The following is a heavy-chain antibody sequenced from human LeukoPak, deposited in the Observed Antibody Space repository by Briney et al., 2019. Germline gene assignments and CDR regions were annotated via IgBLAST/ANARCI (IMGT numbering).Heavy chain of an antibody. CDR2: ISWNSGSI. CDR3: AKSHLAYSYVLDY. D-gene: IGHD5-18*01. V-gene: IGHV3-9*01. Sequence: GGSLRLSCEASGLTFGDYTMHWVRQAPGKGLEWVSGISWNSGSIGYADSVKGRFTISRDNAKNSLYLQMNSLRAEDTALYYCAKSHLAYSYVLDYWGQGTLVTVSS. CDR1: GLTFGDYT. J-gene: IGHJ4*02.